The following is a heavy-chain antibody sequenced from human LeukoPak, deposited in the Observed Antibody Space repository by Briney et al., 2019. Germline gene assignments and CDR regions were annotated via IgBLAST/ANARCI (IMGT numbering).Heavy chain of an antibody. Sequence: SVTLSLTCTVSGGSISSYYWSWIRQPPGKGLEWIGSIYYSGSTNYNPSLKSRVTISVDTSKNQFSLKLSSVTAADTAVYYCARDEMYSSGWYYFDYWGQGTLVTVSS. J-gene: IGHJ4*02. CDR3: ARDEMYSSGWYYFDY. CDR1: GGSISSYY. D-gene: IGHD6-19*01. V-gene: IGHV4-59*01. CDR2: IYYSGST.